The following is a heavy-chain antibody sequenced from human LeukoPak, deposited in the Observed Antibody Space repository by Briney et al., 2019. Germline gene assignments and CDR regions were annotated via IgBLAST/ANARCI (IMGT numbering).Heavy chain of an antibody. J-gene: IGHJ4*02. CDR3: AKGLYGSGSPTDYFDY. V-gene: IGHV3-9*01. CDR2: ISWNSGSI. D-gene: IGHD3-10*01. CDR1: GFMFSKSW. Sequence: GGSLRLSCAASGFMFSKSWMHWVRQAPGKGLEWVSGISWNSGSIGYADSVKGRFTISRDNAKNSLYLQMNSLRAEDTALYYCAKGLYGSGSPTDYFDYWGQGTLVTVSS.